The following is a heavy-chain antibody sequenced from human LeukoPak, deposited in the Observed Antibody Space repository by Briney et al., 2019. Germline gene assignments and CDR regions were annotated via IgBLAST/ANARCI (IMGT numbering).Heavy chain of an antibody. CDR1: GGSISSGSYY. CDR2: IYISGST. D-gene: IGHD4-17*01. J-gene: IGHJ4*02. V-gene: IGHV4-61*02. CDR3: AREREGPYGYLDY. Sequence: SETLSLTCTVSGGSISSGSYYWSWIRQPAGKGLEWIERIYISGSTNYNPSLKSRVTISVDTSKNQFSLKLSSVTAADTAVYYCAREREGPYGYLDYWGQGTLVTVSS.